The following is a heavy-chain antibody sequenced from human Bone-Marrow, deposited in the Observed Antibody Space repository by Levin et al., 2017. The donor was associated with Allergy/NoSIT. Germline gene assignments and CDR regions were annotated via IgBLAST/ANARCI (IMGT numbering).Heavy chain of an antibody. CDR2: IYHSGST. D-gene: IGHD6-13*01. CDR1: GGSISSGGYS. V-gene: IGHV4-30-2*01. J-gene: IGHJ5*02. Sequence: SETLSLTCAVSGGSISSGGYSWSWIRQPPGKGLEWIGYIYHSGSTYYNPSLKSRVTISVDRSKNQFSLKLSSVTAADTAVYYCASSIAAAGRSNWFDPWGQGTLVTVSS. CDR3: ASSIAAAGRSNWFDP.